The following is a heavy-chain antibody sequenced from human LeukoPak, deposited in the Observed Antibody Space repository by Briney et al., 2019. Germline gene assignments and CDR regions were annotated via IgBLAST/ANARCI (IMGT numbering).Heavy chain of an antibody. D-gene: IGHD1-1*01. Sequence: GGSLRLSCAASGFTFSHAWVSWVRQCPGKGLEWVGRIKSKNDGETGDYAAPVKGRFTISRDESEAEVYLHMTSLKAEDTAVYYCVGRPWNFDYWGQGTLVTVSS. CDR3: VGRPWNFDY. J-gene: IGHJ4*02. CDR1: GFTFSHAW. V-gene: IGHV3-15*01. CDR2: IKSKNDGETG.